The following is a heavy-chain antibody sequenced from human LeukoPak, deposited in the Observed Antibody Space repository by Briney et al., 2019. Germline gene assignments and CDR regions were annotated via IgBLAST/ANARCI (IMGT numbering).Heavy chain of an antibody. J-gene: IGHJ4*02. Sequence: KPSETLSLTCAVYGGSFSNYSWSWIRQPPGKGLEWIGEINHSGSTNYNPSLKSRVTISVDTSKNQFSLKLSSVTAADTAVYYCARGGIAAAFFDYWGQGTLVTVSS. CDR2: INHSGST. CDR3: ARGGIAAAFFDY. V-gene: IGHV4-34*01. D-gene: IGHD6-13*01. CDR1: GGSFSNYS.